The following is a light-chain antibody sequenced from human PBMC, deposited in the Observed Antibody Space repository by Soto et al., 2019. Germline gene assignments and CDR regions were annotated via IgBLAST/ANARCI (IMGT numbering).Light chain of an antibody. J-gene: IGKJ4*01. V-gene: IGKV3-20*01. Sequence: EIVLTQSPGALSLSPGESATLSCRASQSVGRNYLAWFQHKPDQAPRLLIYDASNRATGVPDRFSGSESGTDFTLSVTRLEPEDFAVYYCHQYAVSPLTFGGGTKVDIK. CDR1: QSVGRNY. CDR3: HQYAVSPLT. CDR2: DAS.